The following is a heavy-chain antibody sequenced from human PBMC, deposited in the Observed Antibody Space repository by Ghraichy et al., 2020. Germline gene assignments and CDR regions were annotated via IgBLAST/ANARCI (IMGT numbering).Heavy chain of an antibody. D-gene: IGHD5-18*01. CDR1: GFTVSGNF. J-gene: IGHJ4*02. Sequence: GGSLRLSCAASGFTVSGNFLNWVRQAPGKGLEWVSVIYNSGTTYYADSVKGRFTISRDNSKNTLYLQMNSLRAEDTAVYYCAREGAGRGSSHGGELDSWGQGTLVTVSS. V-gene: IGHV3-66*01. CDR3: AREGAGRGSSHGGELDS. CDR2: IYNSGTT.